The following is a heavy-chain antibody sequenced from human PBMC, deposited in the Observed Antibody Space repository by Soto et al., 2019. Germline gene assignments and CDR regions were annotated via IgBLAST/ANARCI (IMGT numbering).Heavy chain of an antibody. J-gene: IGHJ6*02. CDR2: IIPIFGTA. V-gene: IGHV1-69*13. Sequence: SVKVSCKASGGTFSSYAISWVRQAPGQGLEWMGGIIPIFGTANYAQKFQGRVTITADESTSTAYMELSSLRSEDTAVYYCARDFSGYDYDYYYGMDVWSQGTTVTVSS. CDR1: GGTFSSYA. D-gene: IGHD5-12*01. CDR3: ARDFSGYDYDYYYGMDV.